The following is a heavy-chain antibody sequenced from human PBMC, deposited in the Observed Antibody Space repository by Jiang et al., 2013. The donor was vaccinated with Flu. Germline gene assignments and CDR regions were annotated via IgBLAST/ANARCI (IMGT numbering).Heavy chain of an antibody. CDR2: VDGGAFNT. D-gene: IGHD3-3*01. V-gene: IGHV3-23*01. Sequence: VQLLESGGGFVPPGGSLGLSCTASGFKFGSFAMVWVRRAPGKGLEWISLVDGGAFNTYYTDSVKGRFSISRDNSRSTLYLQMNNLRAEDTAVYYCAKSFWGGNYYFDSWGQGSLVTVSS. CDR1: GFKFGSFA. CDR3: AKSFWGGNYYFDS. J-gene: IGHJ4*02.